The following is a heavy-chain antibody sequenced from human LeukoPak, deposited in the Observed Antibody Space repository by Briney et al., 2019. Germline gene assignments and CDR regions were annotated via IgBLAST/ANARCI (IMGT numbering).Heavy chain of an antibody. V-gene: IGHV3-23*01. CDR1: GFTFNNYA. J-gene: IGHJ4*02. Sequence: GGSLRLSCAASGFTFNNYAMTWVRQAPGKGLEWVSAISGSGGSTHYADSVKGQFTISRDSSKNTLYLQMNSLGAEDTAVYHCAKDRSAYCSGTSCYSSFDYWGQGALVTVSS. CDR3: AKDRSAYCSGTSCYSSFDY. CDR2: ISGSGGST. D-gene: IGHD2-2*02.